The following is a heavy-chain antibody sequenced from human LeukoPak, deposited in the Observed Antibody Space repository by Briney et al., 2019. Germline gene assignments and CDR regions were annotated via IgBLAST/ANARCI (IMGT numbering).Heavy chain of an antibody. Sequence: ASVEVSCKASGYSFYRFAITWVRQAPGQGLECLGWINTYSGKTKYGEKFQGRITLTTDTSTSTVYMEFTSLESDATALYFSAGGTPQYVYRFYVWGKVTLVTV. D-gene: IGHD3-3*01. CDR1: GYSFYRFA. CDR3: AGGTPQYVYRFYV. J-gene: IGHJ4*02. CDR2: INTYSGKT. V-gene: IGHV1-18*01.